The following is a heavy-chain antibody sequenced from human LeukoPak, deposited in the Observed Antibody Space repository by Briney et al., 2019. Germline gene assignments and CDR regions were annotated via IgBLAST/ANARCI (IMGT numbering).Heavy chain of an antibody. CDR2: ISGSGDNT. CDR1: GFTFSSYV. V-gene: IGHV3-23*01. Sequence: GGSLRLSCAASGFTFSSYVMSWVRQAPGKGLEWVSSISGSGDNTYYVDSVKDRFSISRDNSKTTVSLQTNSLRAEDTAVYYCAKGRGTAVTSAANYWGQGTLVTVSS. CDR3: AKGRGTAVTSAANY. J-gene: IGHJ4*02. D-gene: IGHD4-17*01.